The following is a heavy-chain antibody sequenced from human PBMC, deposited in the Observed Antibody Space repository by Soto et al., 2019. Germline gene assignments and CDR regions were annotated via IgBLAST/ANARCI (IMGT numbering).Heavy chain of an antibody. D-gene: IGHD6-6*01. CDR2: ISSNGVGT. CDR3: ARRSRPDFYYMDV. J-gene: IGHJ6*03. CDR1: GFTLSGYD. V-gene: IGHV3-64*01. Sequence: EVQLAESGGGLDQPGGSLRLSCAASGFTLSGYDMDWVRQAPGKGLEYVSGISSNGVGTYYANSVQGRFTISRDNSKNTVYLQMGSLRPEDMAVYYCARRSRPDFYYMDVWGKGTTVTVSS.